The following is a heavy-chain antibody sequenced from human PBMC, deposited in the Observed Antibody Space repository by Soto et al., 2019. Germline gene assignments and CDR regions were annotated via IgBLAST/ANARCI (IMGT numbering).Heavy chain of an antibody. CDR3: ASGWGDSSGYYRNYYYYGMDV. Sequence: SETLSLTCAVSGGSISSGGYSWSWIRQPPGKGLEWIGYIYHSGSTYYNPSLKSRVTISVDRSKNQFSLKLSSVTAADTAVYYCASGWGDSSGYYRNYYYYGMDVWGQGTTVTAP. J-gene: IGHJ6*02. CDR1: GGSISSGGYS. CDR2: IYHSGST. V-gene: IGHV4-30-2*01. D-gene: IGHD3-22*01.